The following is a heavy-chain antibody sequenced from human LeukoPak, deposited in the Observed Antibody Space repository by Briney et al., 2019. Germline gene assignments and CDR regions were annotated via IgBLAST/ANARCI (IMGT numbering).Heavy chain of an antibody. CDR2: ISSSSSYI. CDR1: GFTFSSYS. D-gene: IGHD1-1*01. CDR3: ARAYNWNDPSPFDY. V-gene: IGHV3-21*01. Sequence: GGSLRLSCAASGFTFSSYSMNWVRQAPGKGLEWVSSISSSSSYIYYADSVKGGFTISRDNAKNSLYLQMNSLRAEDTAVYYCARAYNWNDPSPFDYWGQGTLVTVSS. J-gene: IGHJ4*02.